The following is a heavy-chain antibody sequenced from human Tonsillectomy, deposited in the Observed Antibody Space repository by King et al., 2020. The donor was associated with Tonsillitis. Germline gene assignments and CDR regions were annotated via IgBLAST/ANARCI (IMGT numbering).Heavy chain of an antibody. CDR3: VRGGPSRGWSYFDY. Sequence: VQLQQWGAGLLKPSETLSLTCAVYGGSFSGYYWNWIRQPPGKGLEWIGEINHSGSTNYNPSLKRRVTISVDTSKNQFSLRLSSVTAADTAVYYCVRGGPSRGWSYFDYWGQGNLVTVSS. D-gene: IGHD3-22*01. CDR1: GGSFSGYY. J-gene: IGHJ4*02. CDR2: INHSGST. V-gene: IGHV4-34*01.